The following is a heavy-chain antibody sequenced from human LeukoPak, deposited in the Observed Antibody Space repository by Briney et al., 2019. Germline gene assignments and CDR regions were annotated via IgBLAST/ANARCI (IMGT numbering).Heavy chain of an antibody. J-gene: IGHJ6*04. CDR3: ARDVRRALRFNNFYPYFGMDV. D-gene: IGHD3-3*01. CDR2: IYPNGST. Sequence: SETPSLTCSVSGGPINFYWSWIRQSPGKGLEWIGCIYPNGSTSYNSPLKSRVTISLDTSKKQVSLMLKSVTAADTAVYYCARDVRRALRFNNFYPYFGMDVWGKGTTVIVST. V-gene: IGHV4-59*01. CDR1: GGPINFY.